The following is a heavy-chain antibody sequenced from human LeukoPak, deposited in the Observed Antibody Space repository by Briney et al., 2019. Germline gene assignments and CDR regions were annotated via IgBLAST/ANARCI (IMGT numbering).Heavy chain of an antibody. J-gene: IGHJ5*02. CDR1: GFTFSSYE. Sequence: PGGSLRLSCAASGFTFSSYEMNWVRQAPGKGLEWVSYISSSGSTIYYADSVKGRFTISRDNAKNSLYLRMNSLRAEDTAVYYCARGSEYCGGDCYSGWFDPWGQGTLVTVSS. V-gene: IGHV3-48*03. CDR2: ISSSGSTI. D-gene: IGHD2-21*02. CDR3: ARGSEYCGGDCYSGWFDP.